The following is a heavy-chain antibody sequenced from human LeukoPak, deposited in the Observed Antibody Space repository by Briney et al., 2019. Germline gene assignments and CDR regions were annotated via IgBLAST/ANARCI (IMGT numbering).Heavy chain of an antibody. J-gene: IGHJ4*02. CDR3: ARGSYMVRGVINPFFLDY. CDR1: GGSISSGGYY. CDR2: MFYSGST. V-gene: IGHV4-31*03. Sequence: PSETLSLICTVSGGSISSGGYYWSWIRQLPGQGLEWIVYMFYSGSTDYNPSLKSRVTMSLDSSKNQFSLKLSSVTAADTAVYYCARGSYMVRGVINPFFLDYWGQGTLVTVSS. D-gene: IGHD3-10*01.